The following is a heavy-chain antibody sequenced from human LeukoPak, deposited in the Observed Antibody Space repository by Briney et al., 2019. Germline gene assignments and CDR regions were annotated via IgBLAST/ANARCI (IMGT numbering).Heavy chain of an antibody. CDR1: GFTFSSYW. CDR2: INSDGSST. V-gene: IGHV3-74*01. D-gene: IGHD6-13*01. Sequence: GGSLRLSCAASGFTFSSYWIHWVCQAPGKGLVWVSRINSDGSSTTYADSVKGRFTISRDNAKNTLYLQMNSLRAEDTAVYYCARDGVSSWPYYYYYYMDVWGKGTTVTVSS. CDR3: ARDGVSSWPYYYYYYMDV. J-gene: IGHJ6*03.